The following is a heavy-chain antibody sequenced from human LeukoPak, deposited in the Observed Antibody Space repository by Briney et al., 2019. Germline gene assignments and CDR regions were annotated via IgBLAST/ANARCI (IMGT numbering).Heavy chain of an antibody. CDR2: IWYDGSNK. J-gene: IGHJ6*02. V-gene: IGHV3-33*01. CDR3: ARDLVSSAALVLDYYYYGMDV. CDR1: GFTFSSYG. D-gene: IGHD6-13*01. Sequence: GRSLRLSCAASGFTFSSYGMHWVRQAPGKGLEWVAVIWYDGSNKYYADSVKGRFTISRDNSKNTLYLQMNSLRAEDTAVYYCARDLVSSAALVLDYYYYGMDVWGQGTTVTVSS.